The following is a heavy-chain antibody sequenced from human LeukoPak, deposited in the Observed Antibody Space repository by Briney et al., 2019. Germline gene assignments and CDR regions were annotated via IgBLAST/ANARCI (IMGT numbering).Heavy chain of an antibody. CDR3: ASLTCYYYMDV. J-gene: IGHJ6*03. CDR1: SYTFTSYG. CDR2: ISAYNGNT. V-gene: IGHV1-18*01. Sequence: ASVKVSYKASSYTFTSYGISWVRQAPGQGLEWMGGISAYNGNTNYAQKLQGRVTMTTDTSTSTAYMELRSLRSDDTAVYYCASLTCYYYMDVWGKGTTVTVSS.